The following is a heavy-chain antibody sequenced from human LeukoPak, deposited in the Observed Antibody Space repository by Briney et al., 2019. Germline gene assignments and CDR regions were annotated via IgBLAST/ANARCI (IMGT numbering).Heavy chain of an antibody. CDR3: ARAGKHVFGYFDY. J-gene: IGHJ4*02. V-gene: IGHV3-53*01. CDR2: IYSGGST. CDR1: GFTVSSSY. D-gene: IGHD3-3*02. Sequence: GGSLRLSCAASGFTVSSSYMSWVRQAPGKGLEWVSVIYSGGSTYYADSVKGRFTISRDNSKNTLYLQMSSPRAEDTAMYYCARAGKHVFGYFDYWGQGTLVTVSS.